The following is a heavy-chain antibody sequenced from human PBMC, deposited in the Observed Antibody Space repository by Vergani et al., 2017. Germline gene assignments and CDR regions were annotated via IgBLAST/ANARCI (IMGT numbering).Heavy chain of an antibody. D-gene: IGHD2-15*01. CDR1: NDSVSNTFYY. V-gene: IGHV4-39*07. J-gene: IGHJ4*02. CDR2: IHTSGST. CDR3: ARGSCLGGSCYKPLLDY. Sequence: QVQLQESGPGLVKPSETLSLTCTVSNDSVSNTFYYWGWIRQTPGKGLEWIGRIHTSGSTNYNPSLKSRVTMSEDTSKNQFSLNLTSVTAADTAVYFCARGSCLGGSCYKPLLDYWGQGILVTVSS.